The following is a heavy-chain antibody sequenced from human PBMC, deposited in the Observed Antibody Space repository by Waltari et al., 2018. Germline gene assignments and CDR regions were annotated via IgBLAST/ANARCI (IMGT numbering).Heavy chain of an antibody. CDR1: GITFSSHA. J-gene: IGHJ4*02. CDR3: AEVNANLDTVMN. D-gene: IGHD5-18*01. V-gene: IGHV4-59*04. CDR2: FYYSGST. Sequence: VQLLESGGGLVLSGGSLKLSCEASGITFSSHAMTWVRQAPGKGLEWIGTFYYSGSTYYNPSLKSRVTISVDTSKNQFSLTLNSVSAADTSVYYCAEVNANLDTVMNWGQGTLVTVSS.